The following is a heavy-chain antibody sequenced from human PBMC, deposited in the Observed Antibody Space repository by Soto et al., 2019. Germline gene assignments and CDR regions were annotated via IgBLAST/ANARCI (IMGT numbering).Heavy chain of an antibody. CDR1: AFSFSTYS. CDR2: ISSRSYTI. CDR3: ARGGSSSDNGMDV. D-gene: IGHD6-6*01. Sequence: EVQLVESGGGLVQPGGSLRLSCAASAFSFSTYSMNWVRQAPGKGLEWVSYISSRSYTIYYVDSVKGRLTISRDNAKNSLYLQMNSLRDEDTAVYYCARGGSSSDNGMDVWGQGTTVTVSS. V-gene: IGHV3-48*02. J-gene: IGHJ6*02.